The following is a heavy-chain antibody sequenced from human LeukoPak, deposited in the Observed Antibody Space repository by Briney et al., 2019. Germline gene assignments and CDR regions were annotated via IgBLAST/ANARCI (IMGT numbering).Heavy chain of an antibody. CDR1: GFTFGAYT. CDR2: IFSRSESI. CDR3: ARARTMVRGVLDP. V-gene: IGHV3-21*06. J-gene: IGHJ5*02. Sequence: GGSLRLSCAASGFTFGAYTINWVRQAPGKGLEWVSCIFSRSESILYADSVKGRFTISRDNAKNLLYLQMDSLRVEDTAVYYCARARTMVRGVLDPWGQGTLVTVSS. D-gene: IGHD3-10*01.